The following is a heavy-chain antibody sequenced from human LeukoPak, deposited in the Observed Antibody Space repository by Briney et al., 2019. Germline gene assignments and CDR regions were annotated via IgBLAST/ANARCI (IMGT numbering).Heavy chain of an antibody. CDR1: GYTFTNYG. CDR2: ISAYSGNT. CDR3: ARDAVSTVTARGIDY. V-gene: IGHV1-18*01. D-gene: IGHD2-21*02. J-gene: IGHJ4*02. Sequence: ASVKVSCKASGYTFTNYGISWVRQAPGQGLGWMAWISAYSGNTEYAQKMQGRVTMTTDTSTSTAYMELRNLISDDSAVYFCARDAVSTVTARGIDYWGQGTLVTVSS.